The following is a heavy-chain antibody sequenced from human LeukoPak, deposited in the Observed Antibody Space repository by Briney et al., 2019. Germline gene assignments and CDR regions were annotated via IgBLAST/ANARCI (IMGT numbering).Heavy chain of an antibody. J-gene: IGHJ6*02. V-gene: IGHV6-1*01. CDR2: TYYRSKWYN. CDR3: ARGRTVVVPAAIPDYYYYGMDV. D-gene: IGHD2-2*02. Sequence: SQTLSLTCAISGDSVSSNSAALNWIRQSPSRGLEWLVRTYYRSKWYNDYAVSVKSRITINPDTSKNQFSLQLNSVTPGDTAVYYCARGRTVVVPAAIPDYYYYGMDVWGQGTTVTVSS. CDR1: GDSVSSNSAA.